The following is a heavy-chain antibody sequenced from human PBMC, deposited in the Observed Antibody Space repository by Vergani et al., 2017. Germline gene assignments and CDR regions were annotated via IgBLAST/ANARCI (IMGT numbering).Heavy chain of an antibody. CDR3: AKEGGGYCSGGTCYPEY. CDR2: IYYSGST. CDR1: GGSISSGGHY. V-gene: IGHV4-31*11. D-gene: IGHD2-15*01. J-gene: IGHJ4*02. Sequence: QLQLQESGSGLVKPSQTLSLTCAVSGGSISSGGHYWSWIRQHPGKGLEWVGYIYYSGSTYSNPSLKSRVTITVDTSKNQFSLKLRSVTAADTAVYYCAKEGGGYCSGGTCYPEYWGQGTLVIVSS.